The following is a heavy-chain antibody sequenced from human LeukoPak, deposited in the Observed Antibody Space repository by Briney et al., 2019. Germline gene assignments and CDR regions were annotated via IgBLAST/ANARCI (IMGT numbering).Heavy chain of an antibody. V-gene: IGHV4-34*01. CDR1: GGSFSGYY. J-gene: IGHJ4*02. CDR2: INHSGST. D-gene: IGHD1-14*01. CDR3: ARVHRGWRAYYFDY. Sequence: SETLSLTCAVYGGSFSGYYWSWIRQPPGKGLEWIGEINHSGSTNYNPSLKSRVTISVDTSKNQFSLKLSSVTAADTAVYYCARVHRGWRAYYFDYWGQGTLVTVSS.